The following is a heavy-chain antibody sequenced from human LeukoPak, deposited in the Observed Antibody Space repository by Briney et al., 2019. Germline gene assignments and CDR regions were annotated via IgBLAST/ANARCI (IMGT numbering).Heavy chain of an antibody. Sequence: SETLSLTCTVSGGSISSYYWSWIRQPPGKGLEWIGYIYYSGSTKYNSSLKSRVTISVDTSKNQFSLKLSSVTAADMAVCYCARSRYYYNSGSFSYYMDVWGKGTTVTISS. V-gene: IGHV4-59*01. CDR1: GGSISSYY. D-gene: IGHD3-10*01. CDR3: ARSRYYYNSGSFSYYMDV. J-gene: IGHJ6*03. CDR2: IYYSGST.